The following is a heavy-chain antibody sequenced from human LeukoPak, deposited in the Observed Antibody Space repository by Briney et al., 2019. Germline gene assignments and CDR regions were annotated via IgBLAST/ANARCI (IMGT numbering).Heavy chain of an antibody. J-gene: IGHJ4*02. CDR2: ISGSGGNT. CDR1: GFTFSSYA. V-gene: IGHV3-23*01. CDR3: ARDRAGYSGYEPTAGY. D-gene: IGHD5-12*01. Sequence: PGGSLRLSCAASGFTFSSYAMSWVRQAPGKGLEWVSAISGSGGNTYYADSVKGRFTISRDNSKNTLYLQMNSLRAEDTAVYYCARDRAGYSGYEPTAGYWGQGTLVTVSS.